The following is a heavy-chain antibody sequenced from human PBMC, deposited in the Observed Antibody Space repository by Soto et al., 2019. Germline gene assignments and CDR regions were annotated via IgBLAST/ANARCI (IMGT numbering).Heavy chain of an antibody. CDR2: IYYSGST. J-gene: IGHJ6*02. V-gene: IGHV4-30-4*01. CDR3: ARDRGIAARPSDSYYYGMDV. D-gene: IGHD6-6*01. CDR1: GGSISSGDYY. Sequence: PSETLSLTCSVSGGSISSGDYYWTWIRQPPGKGLEWIGSIYYSGSTYYNPSLKSRVTISADMSKSRFSLNLSSVTAADTAVYYCARDRGIAARPSDSYYYGMDVWGQGTTVTVSS.